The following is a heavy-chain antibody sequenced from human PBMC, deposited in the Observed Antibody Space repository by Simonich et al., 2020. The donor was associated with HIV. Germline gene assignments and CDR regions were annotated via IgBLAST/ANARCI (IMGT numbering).Heavy chain of an antibody. Sequence: QVQLQQWGAGLLKPSETLSLTCAVYGGSFSGYYWSWIRQPPGTGLEWIGESNHSGTTNYKTSLNSRATISVDKSKNQFSLKLSSVTAADTAIYYCARRDRELILYFDYWGQGNLVTVSS. CDR2: SNHSGTT. D-gene: IGHD3-3*01. J-gene: IGHJ4*02. CDR1: GGSFSGYY. CDR3: ARRDRELILYFDY. V-gene: IGHV4-34*01.